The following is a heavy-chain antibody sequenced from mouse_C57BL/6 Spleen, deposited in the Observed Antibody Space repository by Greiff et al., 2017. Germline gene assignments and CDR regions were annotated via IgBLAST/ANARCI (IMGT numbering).Heavy chain of an antibody. Sequence: DVKLVESGGGLVKPGGSLKLSCAASGFTFSDYGMHWVRQAPEKGLEWVAYISSGSSTIYYADTVKGRFTISRDNAKNTLFLQMTSLRSEDTAMYYCARPYRRDYYAMDYWGQGTSVTVSS. V-gene: IGHV5-17*01. CDR2: ISSGSSTI. D-gene: IGHD2-12*01. CDR3: ARPYRRDYYAMDY. CDR1: GFTFSDYG. J-gene: IGHJ4*01.